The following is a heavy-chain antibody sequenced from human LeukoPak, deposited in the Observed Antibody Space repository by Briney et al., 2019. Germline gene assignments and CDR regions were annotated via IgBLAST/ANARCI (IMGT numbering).Heavy chain of an antibody. J-gene: IGHJ2*01. CDR2: MFYGGTT. CDR3: VRHWVHDFGGSYWYFDL. CDR1: GDSLSRSS. D-gene: IGHD4-23*01. V-gene: IGHV4-59*08. Sequence: SETLSLTCTVSGDSLSRSSWSWIRQSPGGGLEWIGYMFYGGTTNYNPSLKGRVTMSMVTSKDQFSLSLSSVTAADTAVYFCVRHWVHDFGGSYWYFDLWGRGTLVTVSS.